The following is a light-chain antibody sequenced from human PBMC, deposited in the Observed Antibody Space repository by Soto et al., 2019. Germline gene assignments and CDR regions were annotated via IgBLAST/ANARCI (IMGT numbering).Light chain of an antibody. CDR3: QQYNTYST. V-gene: IGKV1D-16*01. Sequence: DIQMTQSPSSLSSSVGDSVTITCRASQGISSWLAWYQQKPEKAPKSLIYDASTLRSGVPSRFSGGGSGTEFTLTISSLQPDDFATYYCQQYNTYSTXGQGTRLDIK. CDR1: QGISSW. J-gene: IGKJ5*01. CDR2: DAS.